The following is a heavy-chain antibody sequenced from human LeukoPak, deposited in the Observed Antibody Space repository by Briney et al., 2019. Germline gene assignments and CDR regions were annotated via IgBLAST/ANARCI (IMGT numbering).Heavy chain of an antibody. CDR2: ISYDGSIT. CDR3: ARDAAGGGNDH. Sequence: PGGSLRLSCAASGFSFISYAVHWVRQPPGKGLEWVAVISYDGSITNYADSVKGRFTIPRDDSKNTLYLQMNSLSAEDTAVYYCARDAAGGGNDHWGQGTLVTVSS. V-gene: IGHV3-30-3*01. CDR1: GFSFISYA. J-gene: IGHJ4*02. D-gene: IGHD5-12*01.